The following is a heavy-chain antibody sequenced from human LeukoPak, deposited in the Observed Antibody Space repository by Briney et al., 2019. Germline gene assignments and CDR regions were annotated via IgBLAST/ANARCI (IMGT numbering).Heavy chain of an antibody. V-gene: IGHV3-53*05. J-gene: IGHJ5*02. CDR1: GFTFSSYA. CDR3: ARETWAYDFWSGYYQRWFDP. CDR2: IYSGGST. D-gene: IGHD3-3*01. Sequence: GGSLRLSCAASGFTFSSYAMSWVRQAPGKGLEWVSVIYSGGSTYYADSVKGRFTISRDNSKNTLYLQMNSLRAEDTAVYYCARETWAYDFWSGYYQRWFDPWGQGTLVTVSS.